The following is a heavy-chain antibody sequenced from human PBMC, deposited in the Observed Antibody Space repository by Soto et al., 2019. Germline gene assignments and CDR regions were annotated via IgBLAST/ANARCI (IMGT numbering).Heavy chain of an antibody. Sequence: EVQVLESGGDLVQPGGSLRLSCVASGFTFSNYAMSWVRQAPGKGLEWVSTISGTGTSTYYADFVKGRFTISRDNSKNSLYVQMSSLSAEDTVVYYCAKHDRCDYMAAWGQGTLVTVSS. CDR3: AKHDRCDYMAA. D-gene: IGHD4-17*01. CDR2: ISGTGTST. V-gene: IGHV3-23*01. CDR1: GFTFSNYA. J-gene: IGHJ5*02.